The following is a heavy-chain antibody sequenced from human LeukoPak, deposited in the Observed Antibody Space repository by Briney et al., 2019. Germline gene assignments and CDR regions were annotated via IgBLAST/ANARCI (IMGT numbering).Heavy chain of an antibody. Sequence: GGSLRLSCAASGFTFDDYAMNWVRQAPGQGLEWVSGLSWNSISIGYADSVKGRFTISRDNAKNSLYLQMNSLTTEDTALYYCAKDFFGGSYNFGYWGQGTLVTVSS. V-gene: IGHV3-9*01. D-gene: IGHD1-26*01. CDR1: GFTFDDYA. CDR2: LSWNSISI. J-gene: IGHJ4*02. CDR3: AKDFFGGSYNFGY.